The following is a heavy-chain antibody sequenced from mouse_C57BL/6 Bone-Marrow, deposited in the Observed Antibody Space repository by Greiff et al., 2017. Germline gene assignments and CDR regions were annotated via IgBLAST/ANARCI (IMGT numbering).Heavy chain of an antibody. CDR1: GYTFTSYW. D-gene: IGHD2-4*01. CDR3: ARGIYYDYDEDFDY. Sequence: VKLQQPGAELVRPGTSVKLSCKASGYTFTSYWMHWVKQRPGQGLEWIGVIDPSDSYTNYNQKFKGKATLTVDTSSSTAYMQLSSLTSEDSAVYYCARGIYYDYDEDFDYWGQGTTLTVSS. CDR2: IDPSDSYT. V-gene: IGHV1-59*01. J-gene: IGHJ2*01.